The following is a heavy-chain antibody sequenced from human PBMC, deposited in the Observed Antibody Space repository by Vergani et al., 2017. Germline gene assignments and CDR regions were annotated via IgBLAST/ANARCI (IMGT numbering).Heavy chain of an antibody. Sequence: EVQLVESGGGLVQPGGSLRLSCAASGFLFSDYWLNWVRQSPGGGLEWVANIKQDGSEEFYVDSVKGRFTISRDNSKNTLILQMNGLRAEDTAVYYCARDRGCATISCYFSGAFDYWGLGTLVSVSS. J-gene: IGHJ4*02. V-gene: IGHV3-7*01. CDR1: GFLFSDYW. D-gene: IGHD2-2*01. CDR3: ARDRGCATISCYFSGAFDY. CDR2: IKQDGSEE.